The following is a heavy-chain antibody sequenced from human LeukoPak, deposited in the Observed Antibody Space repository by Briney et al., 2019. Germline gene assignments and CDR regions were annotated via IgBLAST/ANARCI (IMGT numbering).Heavy chain of an antibody. J-gene: IGHJ4*02. D-gene: IGHD2/OR15-2a*01. CDR2: ISYDGSNK. CDR1: GFTFSSYA. Sequence: PGRSLRLSCAASGFTFSSYAMHWVRQAPGKGLEWVAVISYDGSNKYYADSVKGRVTISRDNSNNTLYLQMNSLRAEDTSGYYFARFYCPWGQFHDWGQGTLV. CDR3: ARFYCPWGQFHD. V-gene: IGHV3-30*01.